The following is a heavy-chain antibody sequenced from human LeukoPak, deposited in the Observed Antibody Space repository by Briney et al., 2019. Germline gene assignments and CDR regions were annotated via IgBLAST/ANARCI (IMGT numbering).Heavy chain of an antibody. V-gene: IGHV3-30-3*01. D-gene: IGHD6-13*01. CDR1: GFTFSNYA. CDR2: ISDDGSRQ. Sequence: GGSLRLSCAATGFTFSNYAIHWGRQAPGKGLEWVAFISDDGSRQHYADSVKGRFTISRDNSKNTLNLQMNSLRAEDTAVYYCAREVSSSWYAWGQGTLVTVSS. J-gene: IGHJ4*02. CDR3: AREVSSSWYA.